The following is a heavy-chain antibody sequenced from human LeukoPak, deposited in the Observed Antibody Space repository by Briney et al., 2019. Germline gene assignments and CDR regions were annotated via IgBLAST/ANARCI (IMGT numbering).Heavy chain of an antibody. CDR3: AKDSSGYYWDY. V-gene: IGHV3-43D*03. Sequence: AGGSLRLSCAASGFTFDDYAMHWVRQAPGKGLEWVFLISWDGGSTYYADSVKGRFTISRDNSKNSLYLQMNSLRAEDTALYYCAKDSSGYYWDYWGQGTLVTVSS. CDR1: GFTFDDYA. D-gene: IGHD3-22*01. J-gene: IGHJ4*02. CDR2: ISWDGGST.